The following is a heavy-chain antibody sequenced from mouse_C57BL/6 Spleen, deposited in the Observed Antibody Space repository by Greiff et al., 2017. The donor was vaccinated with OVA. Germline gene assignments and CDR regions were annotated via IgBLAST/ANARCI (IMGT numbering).Heavy chain of an antibody. V-gene: IGHV1-7*01. Sequence: VQLKESGAELAKPGASVKLSCKASGYTFTSYWMHWVKQRPGQGLEWIGYINPSSGYTKYNQKFKDKATLTADKSSSTAYMQLCSLTYEDSAVYYCASTAQATWFAYWGQGTLVTVSA. CDR3: ASTAQATWFAY. D-gene: IGHD3-2*02. CDR1: GYTFTSYW. CDR2: INPSSGYT. J-gene: IGHJ3*01.